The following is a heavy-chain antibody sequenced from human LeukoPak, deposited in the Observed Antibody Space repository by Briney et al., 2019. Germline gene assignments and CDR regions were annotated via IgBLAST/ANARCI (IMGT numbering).Heavy chain of an antibody. Sequence: SETLSLTCTVSGGAISGRRDYWGWIRQPPGKGLEWIASIYYSGSTHYNPSLKSRVTISVDTSRNQFSLELRTATAADSAMYYCARNVSRGEPGGAFDIWGQGTMVTVSS. CDR3: ARNVSRGEPGGAFDI. CDR1: GGAISGRRDY. V-gene: IGHV4-39*01. D-gene: IGHD3-16*01. J-gene: IGHJ3*02. CDR2: IYYSGST.